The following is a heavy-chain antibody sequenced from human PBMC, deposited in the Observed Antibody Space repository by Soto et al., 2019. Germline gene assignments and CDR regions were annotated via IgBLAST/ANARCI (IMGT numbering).Heavy chain of an antibody. CDR1: GFTFSSYG. Sequence: GGSLRLSCAASGFTFSSYGMHWVRQAPGKGLEWVAVISYDGSNKYYADSVKGRFTISRDNSKNTLYLQMSSLRAEDTAVYYCAKDDYSNYHYYYGMDVWGQGTTVTVSS. D-gene: IGHD4-4*01. J-gene: IGHJ6*02. CDR2: ISYDGSNK. V-gene: IGHV3-30*18. CDR3: AKDDYSNYHYYYGMDV.